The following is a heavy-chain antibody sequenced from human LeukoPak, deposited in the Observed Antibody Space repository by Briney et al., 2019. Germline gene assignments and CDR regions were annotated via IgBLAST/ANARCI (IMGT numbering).Heavy chain of an antibody. J-gene: IGHJ6*03. D-gene: IGHD6-13*01. CDR3: ARGKAAGQYYYYYMDV. CDR1: GGTFSSYA. CDR2: IIPIFGTA. V-gene: IGHV1-69*05. Sequence: ASVKVSCKASGGTFSSYAISWVRQAPGQGLEWMGGIIPIFGTANYAQKFQGRVTITTDESTSTAYMELSSLRSEDTAVYYCARGKAAGQYYYYYMDVWGKGTTVTVS.